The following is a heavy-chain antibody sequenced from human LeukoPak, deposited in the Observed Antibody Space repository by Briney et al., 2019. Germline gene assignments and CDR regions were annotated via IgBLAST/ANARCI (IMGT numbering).Heavy chain of an antibody. CDR1: GFTFGDYA. CDR2: IGSRAYGGTT. CDR3: TRDGWELPYFDY. J-gene: IGHJ4*02. Sequence: GRSLRLSCTTSGFTFGDYAMSWVRQAPGKGLEWVGFIGSRAYGGTTKYAASVKGRFTISRDDSKGIAYLQMNSLKTEDTAVYYCTRDGWELPYFDYWGQGTLVTVSS. V-gene: IGHV3-49*04. D-gene: IGHD1-26*01.